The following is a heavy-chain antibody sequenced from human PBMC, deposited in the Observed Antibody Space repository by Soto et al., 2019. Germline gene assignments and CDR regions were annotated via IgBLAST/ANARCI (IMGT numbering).Heavy chain of an antibody. CDR2: IGTAGDT. CDR3: ERLNADGNPYGMYV. J-gene: IGHJ6*02. D-gene: IGHD1-1*01. CDR1: GFTFSSYD. V-gene: IGHV3-13*01. Sequence: GWSLRLSCAASGFTFSSYDMHWVRQATGKGLEWVSAIGTAGDTYYPGSVKGRFTISRENAKNSLYLQMNSLRAGDTDVYYFERLNADGNPYGMYVCRQGPTVTV.